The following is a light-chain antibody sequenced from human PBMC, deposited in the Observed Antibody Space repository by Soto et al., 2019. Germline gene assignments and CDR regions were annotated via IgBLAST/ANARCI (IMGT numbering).Light chain of an antibody. V-gene: IGLV2-23*02. Sequence: QSVLTQPASVSGSPGQSITISYTGSSSDVGTYNLVSWYQHHPGKAPKLMISEVVKRPSGVSNRFSGSKSGNTASLTISGLQAEDEADYYCCSYAGSSMFVFGGGTKVTVL. CDR2: EVV. J-gene: IGLJ2*01. CDR3: CSYAGSSMFV. CDR1: SSDVGTYNL.